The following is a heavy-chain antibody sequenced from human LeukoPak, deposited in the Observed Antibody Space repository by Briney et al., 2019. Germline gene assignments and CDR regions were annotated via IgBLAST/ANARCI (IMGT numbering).Heavy chain of an antibody. CDR3: ARDLEPYCSSTSCWNFDY. J-gene: IGHJ4*02. D-gene: IGHD2-2*01. CDR1: GFTFSSYA. Sequence: GGSLRLSCAASGFTFSSYAMHWVRQAPGKGLEWVAVISYDGSNKYYADSVKGRLTISRDNSKNTLYLQMNSLRAEDTAVYYCARDLEPYCSSTSCWNFDYWGQGTLVTVSS. CDR2: ISYDGSNK. V-gene: IGHV3-30-3*01.